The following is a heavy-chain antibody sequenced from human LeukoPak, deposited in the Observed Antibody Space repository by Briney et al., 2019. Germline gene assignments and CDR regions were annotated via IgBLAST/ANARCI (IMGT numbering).Heavy chain of an antibody. J-gene: IGHJ4*02. CDR3: ARLNMVRGVIIDY. V-gene: IGHV4-61*02. D-gene: IGHD3-10*01. CDR2: IYTSGST. CDR1: GGSISSSSYY. Sequence: SETLSLTCTVSGGSISSSSYYWSWIRQPAGKGLEWIGRIYTSGSTNYNPSLKSRVTMSVDTSKNQFSLKLSSVTAADTAVYYCARLNMVRGVIIDYWGQGTLVTVSS.